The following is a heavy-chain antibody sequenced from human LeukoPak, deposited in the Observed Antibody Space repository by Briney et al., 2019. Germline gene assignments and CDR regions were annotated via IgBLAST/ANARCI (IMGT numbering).Heavy chain of an antibody. J-gene: IGHJ4*02. D-gene: IGHD2-15*01. Sequence: ASVKVSCKASGYTFTSYDIDWVRQATGQGLEWMGWMNPNSGNTDYAHNFKGRVTMTRNTSISTAYMELSSLRTEDTAVYYCARGRRLRYCSGGSCQVPVGYWGQGTLVTVSS. CDR3: ARGRRLRYCSGGSCQVPVGY. CDR1: GYTFTSYD. V-gene: IGHV1-8*01. CDR2: MNPNSGNT.